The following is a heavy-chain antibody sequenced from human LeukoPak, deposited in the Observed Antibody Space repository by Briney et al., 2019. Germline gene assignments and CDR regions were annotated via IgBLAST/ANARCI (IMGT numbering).Heavy chain of an antibody. J-gene: IGHJ4*02. CDR2: ISGGGTNT. D-gene: IGHD6-19*01. CDR1: GFTFSSYA. Sequence: PGGSLRLSCAASGFTFSSYAMSWVRQAPGKGLGGVSAISGGGTNTYYTDSVKGRFTISRDNSKNTLYLQMNSLRAYDTSVYYCAKSYSSRWPYYFDYWGQGTLVTVSS. CDR3: AKSYSSRWPYYFDY. V-gene: IGHV3-23*01.